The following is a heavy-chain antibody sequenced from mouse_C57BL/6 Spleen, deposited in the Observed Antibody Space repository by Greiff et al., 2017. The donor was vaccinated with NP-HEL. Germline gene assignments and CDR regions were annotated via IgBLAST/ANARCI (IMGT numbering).Heavy chain of an antibody. J-gene: IGHJ4*01. CDR2: ISNGGGST. CDR3: ARHSYGIYAMDY. D-gene: IGHD2-1*01. Sequence: DVMLVESGGGLVQPGGSLKLSCAASGFTFSDYYMYWVRQTPEKRLEWVAYISNGGGSTYYPDTVKGRFTISRDNAKNTQYLQMSRLKSEDTAMYYCARHSYGIYAMDYWGQGTAVTVSA. V-gene: IGHV5-12*01. CDR1: GFTFSDYY.